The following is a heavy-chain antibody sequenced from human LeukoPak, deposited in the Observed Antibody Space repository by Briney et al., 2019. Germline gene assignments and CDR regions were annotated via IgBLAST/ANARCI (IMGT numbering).Heavy chain of an antibody. CDR2: ISGSGAGT. CDR1: GFTFSSYA. Sequence: GGSLRLSCAASGFTFSSYAMSWVRQAPGKGLEWVSIISGSGAGTYYADSVKGRFTISRDNPKNTLYLQMNSLRAEDTAIYYCAKGTRGSGTSYNDDYWGQGALVTVSS. CDR3: AKGTRGSGTSYNDDY. J-gene: IGHJ4*02. D-gene: IGHD3-10*01. V-gene: IGHV3-23*01.